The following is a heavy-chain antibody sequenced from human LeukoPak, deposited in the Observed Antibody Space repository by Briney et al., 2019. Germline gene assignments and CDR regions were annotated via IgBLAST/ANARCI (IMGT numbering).Heavy chain of an antibody. D-gene: IGHD5-18*01. V-gene: IGHV4-59*01. CDR3: ARGWTPNHHTALAY. Sequence: SDTLSLTCTVSGGSISDYYWSWIRQPPGKGLEWIGYIFYSGGTNYNPSLKSRVTVSVDMSKNQFSLRLSSVTAADTAVYYCARGWTPNHHTALAYWGQGTLVTVFS. CDR2: IFYSGGT. J-gene: IGHJ4*02. CDR1: GGSISDYY.